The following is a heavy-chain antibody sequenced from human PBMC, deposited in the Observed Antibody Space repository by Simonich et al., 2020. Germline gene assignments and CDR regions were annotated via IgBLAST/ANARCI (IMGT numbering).Heavy chain of an antibody. CDR2: NNPNSGGT. CDR1: GYTFTGYY. V-gene: IGHV1-2*06. J-gene: IGHJ6*02. Sequence: GAEVKKPGASVKVSCKASGYTFTGYYMHWVRQAPGQGLKWMGRNNPNSGGTNYAQKFQGRVTMTRDTSISTAYRELSRLRSDDTAVYYCARVPGIYYYYGMDVWGRGTTVTVSS. D-gene: IGHD3-10*01. CDR3: ARVPGIYYYYGMDV.